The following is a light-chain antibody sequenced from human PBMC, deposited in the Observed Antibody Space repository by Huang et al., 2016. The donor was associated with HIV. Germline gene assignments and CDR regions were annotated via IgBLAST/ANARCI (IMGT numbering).Light chain of an antibody. J-gene: IGKJ1*01. CDR1: QSVSSSY. Sequence: EIVLTQSPGTLSLSPGERATLSCRASQSVSSSYLAWYQQKPGQAPRLLIFDASTRDTGIPDRFSGSGSGTVFTLTISRLEPEDFAVYFCQQYTTSPWAFGQGTKVEIK. V-gene: IGKV3-20*01. CDR3: QQYTTSPWA. CDR2: DAS.